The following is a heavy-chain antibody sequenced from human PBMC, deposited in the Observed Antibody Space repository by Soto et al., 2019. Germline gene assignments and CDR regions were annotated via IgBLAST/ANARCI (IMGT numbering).Heavy chain of an antibody. D-gene: IGHD5-18*01. CDR2: ISGHNGNT. J-gene: IGHJ6*02. CDR3: AGVDTAMAAARYYYGMDV. V-gene: IGHV1-18*01. Sequence: ASVKVSCKASGYSFTNYGISWVRQAPGQGLEWMGWISGHNGNTNYAQKLQGRVTITADKSTSTTYMELSSLRSEDTAVYYCAGVDTAMAAARYYYGMDVWGQGTTVTVSS. CDR1: GYSFTNYG.